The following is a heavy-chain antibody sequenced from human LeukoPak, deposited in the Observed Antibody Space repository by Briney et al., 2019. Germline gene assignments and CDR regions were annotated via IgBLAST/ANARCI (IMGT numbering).Heavy chain of an antibody. V-gene: IGHV4-34*01. CDR1: GGSFSGYY. J-gene: IGHJ4*02. CDR3: ARRGYDFWSGYWGPLDY. CDR2: INHSGST. D-gene: IGHD3-3*01. Sequence: SETLSLTCAVYGGSFSGYYWSWIRQPPGKGLEWIGEINHSGSTNYNPSLKSRVTITVDTSKNQFSLKLSSVTAADTAVYYCARRGYDFWSGYWGPLDYWGQGTLVTVSS.